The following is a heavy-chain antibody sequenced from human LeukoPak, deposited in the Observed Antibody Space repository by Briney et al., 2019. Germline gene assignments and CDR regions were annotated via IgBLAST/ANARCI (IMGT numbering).Heavy chain of an antibody. CDR2: IGPHSTFT. Sequence: ASMKVSCKSSGFTFTDHYIHWVRQGPGQGLEWMGYIGPHSTFTSSPQEFQGRVTMTRDASMSTAYMELTRLTSDDTAVYYCVREGEGPLSKDFDYWGQGTLVTVSP. V-gene: IGHV1-2*02. J-gene: IGHJ4*02. CDR1: GFTFTDHY. CDR3: VREGEGPLSKDFDY. D-gene: IGHD2/OR15-2a*01.